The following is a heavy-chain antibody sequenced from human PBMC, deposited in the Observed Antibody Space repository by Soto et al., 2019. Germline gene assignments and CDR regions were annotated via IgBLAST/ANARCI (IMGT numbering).Heavy chain of an antibody. CDR3: ARDLAAGDH. CDR2: INPASGNT. V-gene: IGHV1-46*01. D-gene: IGHD6-13*01. J-gene: IGHJ4*02. Sequence: QVQLVQSGAEVKKPGASVKVSCRTSGYTFTHYYIHWVRQAPGQGLEWLGIINPASGNTNYAQDFQGRVTLTMDTSTTTVYMELSGLRAEDTAIFYCARDLAAGDHWGQGTRVTVSS. CDR1: GYTFTHYY.